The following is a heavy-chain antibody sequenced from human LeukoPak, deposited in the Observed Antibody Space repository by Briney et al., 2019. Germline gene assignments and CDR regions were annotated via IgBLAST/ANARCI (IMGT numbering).Heavy chain of an antibody. CDR3: ARGASSGYYDRDY. CDR1: GFTFSSYE. Sequence: GGSLRLSCAASGFTFSSYEMNWVRQAPGKGLEWVSYISSSGSTIYYADSVRGRFTISRDNAKNSLYLQMNSLRAEDTAVYYCARGASSGYYDRDYWGQGTLVTVSS. CDR2: ISSSGSTI. J-gene: IGHJ4*02. V-gene: IGHV3-48*03. D-gene: IGHD3-22*01.